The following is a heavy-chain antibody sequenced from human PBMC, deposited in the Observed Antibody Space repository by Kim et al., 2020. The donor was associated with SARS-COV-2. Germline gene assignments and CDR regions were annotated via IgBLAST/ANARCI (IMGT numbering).Heavy chain of an antibody. Sequence: GASLKISCKGSGYSFTSYWIGWVRQMPGKGLEWMGIIYPGDSDTRYSPSFQGQVTISADKSISTAYLQWSSLKASDTAMYYCARLIPGGSGSYPSGFDYWGQGTLVTVSS. J-gene: IGHJ4*02. V-gene: IGHV5-51*01. D-gene: IGHD1-26*01. CDR3: ARLIPGGSGSYPSGFDY. CDR2: IYPGDSDT. CDR1: GYSFTSYW.